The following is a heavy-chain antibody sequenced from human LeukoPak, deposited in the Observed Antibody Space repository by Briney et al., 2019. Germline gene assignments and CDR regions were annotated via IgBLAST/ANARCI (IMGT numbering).Heavy chain of an antibody. J-gene: IGHJ4*02. CDR2: IYSGIST. CDR1: GFPFSSSW. V-gene: IGHV3-53*01. D-gene: IGHD6-13*01. CDR3: ATRPGAAVGPFDY. Sequence: GGSLRLSCAASGFPFSSSWMSWVRQAPGKGLEWGSVIYSGISTDYADSVKGRFTISRDNSKNTLFLQMDSLGADDTAVYYCATRPGAAVGPFDYWGQGTLVTVSS.